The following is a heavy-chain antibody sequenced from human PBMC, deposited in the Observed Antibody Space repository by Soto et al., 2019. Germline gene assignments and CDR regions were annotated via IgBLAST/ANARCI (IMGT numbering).Heavy chain of an antibody. Sequence: PGGSLRLSLTGSGFPFDDFAITGFRRSPGKGLEGVGLIRKQSYKEKTEYAATVKGTFTMSRHTANATAYLQINRLNIQHSAVYCCSGAESPDTAYCSVFWGQGTTVTVSS. CDR2: IRKQSYKEKT. J-gene: IGHJ6*02. D-gene: IGHD2-8*02. V-gene: IGHV3-49*03. CDR1: GFPFDDFA. CDR3: SGAESPDTAYCSVF.